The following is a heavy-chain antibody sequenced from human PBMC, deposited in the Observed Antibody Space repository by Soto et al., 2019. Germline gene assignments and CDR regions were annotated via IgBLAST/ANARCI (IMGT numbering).Heavy chain of an antibody. D-gene: IGHD3-9*01. CDR3: ARVRRELRYFDWLPTPDFDY. J-gene: IGHJ4*02. Sequence: SETLSLTCTVSGVSISSYYWSWIRQHPGKGLEWIGYIYYSGSTYYNPSLKSRVTISVDTSKNQFSLKLSSVTAADTAVYYCARVRRELRYFDWLPTPDFDYWGQGTLVTVSS. CDR1: GVSISSYY. CDR2: IYYSGST. V-gene: IGHV4-59*06.